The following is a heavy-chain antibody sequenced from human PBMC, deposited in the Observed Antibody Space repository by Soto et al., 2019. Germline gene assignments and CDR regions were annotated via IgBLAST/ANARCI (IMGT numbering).Heavy chain of an antibody. CDR2: ISSSSSTI. V-gene: IGHV3-48*01. Sequence: EVQLVESGGSLVQPGGSLRLSCAASAFIFSSYSMNWVRQAPGKGLEWVSYISSSSSTIYYADSVKGRFTISRDRAKNSLYLQMNSLRAADAAVYYYARDGVVVPAAVSGYFDYWGQGTLVTVSS. CDR3: ARDGVVVPAAVSGYFDY. CDR1: AFIFSSYS. J-gene: IGHJ4*02. D-gene: IGHD2-2*01.